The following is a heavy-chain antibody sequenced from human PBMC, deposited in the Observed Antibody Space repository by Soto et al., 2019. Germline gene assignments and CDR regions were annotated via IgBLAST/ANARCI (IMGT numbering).Heavy chain of an antibody. D-gene: IGHD3-16*01. J-gene: IGHJ4*02. CDR2: VSATAGTT. CDR1: GVTFSNYA. Sequence: GGALRLSCVAFGVTFSNYAMSWVRQAPGKGLEWVSLVSATAGTTYYTDSVKGRFTISRDNSRNTVYLQMNSLRADDTAVYYCAKDRLAGGFDYWGQGTLVIVSS. CDR3: AKDRLAGGFDY. V-gene: IGHV3-23*01.